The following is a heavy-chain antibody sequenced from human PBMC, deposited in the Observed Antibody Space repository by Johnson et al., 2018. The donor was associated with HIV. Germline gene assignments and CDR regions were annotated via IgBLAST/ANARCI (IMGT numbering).Heavy chain of an antibody. D-gene: IGHD3-3*01. CDR3: ALTESRFLEWLYRAFDI. CDR2: ISYDGHNE. CDR1: EFIFSSYS. Sequence: QVQLVESGGGLVQPGGSLRLSCAASEFIFSSYSMHWVRQAPGQGLEWVAVISYDGHNEYYADSVEGRFTVSRDNTKNTLYLQMNSLRADDTAIYYCALTESRFLEWLYRAFDIWGQGTMVTVSS. V-gene: IGHV3-30*04. J-gene: IGHJ3*02.